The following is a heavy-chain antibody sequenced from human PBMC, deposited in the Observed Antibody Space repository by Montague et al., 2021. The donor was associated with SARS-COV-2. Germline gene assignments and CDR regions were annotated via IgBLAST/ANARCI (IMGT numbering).Heavy chain of an antibody. CDR2: IYDGGAV. CDR3: VRDHPYGGPRGAYDI. J-gene: IGHJ3*02. Sequence: ETLSLTCTVSGGSITGYYWSWLRRSQGKGLEWIAYIYDGGAVNYNPSLGSRVTISTDTSKNQLSLKVNSVTAADAAVYYCVRDHPYGGPRGAYDIWGQGTVVTVSS. CDR1: GGSITGYY. V-gene: IGHV4-59*01. D-gene: IGHD4-23*01.